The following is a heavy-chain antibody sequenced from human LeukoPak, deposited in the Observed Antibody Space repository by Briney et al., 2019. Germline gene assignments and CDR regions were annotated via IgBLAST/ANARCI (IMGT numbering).Heavy chain of an antibody. CDR2: IYYRGNT. CDR1: GGSVSSSSYY. CDR3: VRLWEGTRPPGY. J-gene: IGHJ4*02. Sequence: SETLSLTCTVSGGSVSSSSYYWGWIRQPPGKGLEWIGSIYYRGNTYYNPSLKSRVTISVDTSKNQFSLKLSSVTAADTAVYYCVRLWEGTRPPGYWGQGTLVTVSS. D-gene: IGHD1-26*01. V-gene: IGHV4-39*01.